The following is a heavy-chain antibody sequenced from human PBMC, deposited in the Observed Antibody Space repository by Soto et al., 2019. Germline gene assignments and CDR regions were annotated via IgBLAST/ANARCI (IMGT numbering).Heavy chain of an antibody. CDR1: GFTFSLYS. CDR2: ITSSSSYI. J-gene: IGHJ4*02. D-gene: IGHD3-22*01. CDR3: VRARSTDSRPDY. Sequence: GGSLRLSCAASGFTFSLYSMIWVRQAPGKGLEWVASITSSSSYIYYEDSLKGRFTISRDNAKNSLFLQMDSLRAEDTAVYFCVRARSTDSRPDYWGQGTLVTVSS. V-gene: IGHV3-21*01.